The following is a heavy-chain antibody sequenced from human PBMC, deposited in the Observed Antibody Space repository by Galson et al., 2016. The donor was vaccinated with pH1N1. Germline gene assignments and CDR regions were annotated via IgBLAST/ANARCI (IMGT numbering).Heavy chain of an antibody. CDR1: GGTFSSYT. V-gene: IGHV1-69*06. J-gene: IGHJ5*02. D-gene: IGHD4-17*01. CDR2: INAIFGTA. Sequence: SVKVSCKASGGTFSSYTIGWVRQAPGQGLEWLGGINAIFGTANYAQKFQGRVTITADTSTSTAYMELSSLRSEDTAVYYCARWDYGDYVGWFDPWGQGTLVTVSS. CDR3: ARWDYGDYVGWFDP.